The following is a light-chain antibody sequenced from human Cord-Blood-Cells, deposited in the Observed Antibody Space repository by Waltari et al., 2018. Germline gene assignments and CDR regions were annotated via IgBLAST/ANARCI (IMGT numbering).Light chain of an antibody. CDR3: QQYGSSPPET. Sequence: ESVLTQSPGTLSLSPGGRATLPCRASQSVSSSNLAWDQQKPGQAPRLLSYGASSRATGIPDRFSGSGSGTDFTVTISRLEHEDFAVYYCQQYGSSPPETFGQGTKVEIK. CDR2: GAS. J-gene: IGKJ1*01. CDR1: QSVSSSN. V-gene: IGKV3-20*01.